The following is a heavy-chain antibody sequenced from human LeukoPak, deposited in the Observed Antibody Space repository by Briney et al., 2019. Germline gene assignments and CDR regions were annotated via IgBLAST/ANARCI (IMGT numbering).Heavy chain of an antibody. V-gene: IGHV3-7*01. Sequence: PGGSLRLSCAASGFTFSHYYMSWVRQAPGKGLEWVANIKQDGCEQFYLDSVKGRFTISRDKAKNALYLQMHSLRVEDTAVYYCARESIVVVPTTMDDASDIWGQGTMVTVSS. J-gene: IGHJ3*02. D-gene: IGHD2-2*01. CDR2: IKQDGCEQ. CDR3: ARESIVVVPTTMDDASDI. CDR1: GFTFSHYY.